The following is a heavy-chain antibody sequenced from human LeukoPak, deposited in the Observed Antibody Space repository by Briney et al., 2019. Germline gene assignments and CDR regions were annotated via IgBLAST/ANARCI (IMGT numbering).Heavy chain of an antibody. D-gene: IGHD5-18*01. J-gene: IGHJ4*02. CDR2: INHSGST. CDR3: ARGHHRIQLWLVRDKGFDY. CDR1: GGSFSGYY. V-gene: IGHV4-34*01. Sequence: SETLSLTCAVYGGSFSGYYWSWIRQPPGKGLEWIGEINHSGSTNYNPSLKSRVTISVDTSKNQFSLKLSSVTAADTAVYYCARGHHRIQLWLVRDKGFDYWGQGTLVTVSS.